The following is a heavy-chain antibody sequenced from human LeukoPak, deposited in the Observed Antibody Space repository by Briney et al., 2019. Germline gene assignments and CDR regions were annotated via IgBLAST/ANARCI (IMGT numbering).Heavy chain of an antibody. D-gene: IGHD1-7*01. V-gene: IGHV1-69*04. CDR3: ARDVLTGTTGY. J-gene: IGHJ4*02. CDR1: GGTFSSYA. Sequence: SAKVSCKASGGTFSSYAISWVRQAPGQGLEWMGRIIPILGIANYAQKFQGRVTITADKSTSTAYMELSSLRSEDTAVYYCARDVLTGTTGYWGQGTLVTVSS. CDR2: IIPILGIA.